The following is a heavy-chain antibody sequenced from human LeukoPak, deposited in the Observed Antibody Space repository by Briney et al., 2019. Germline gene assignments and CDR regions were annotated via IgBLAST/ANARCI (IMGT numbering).Heavy chain of an antibody. Sequence: GRSLRLSCAASGFTFSSYGMHWVRQAPGKGLEWVAVISYDGSNKYYADSVKGRFTISRDNSKNTLYLQMNSLRAEDTAVYYCAKDFAAYYYDSSGYYGGYWGQGTLVTVSS. V-gene: IGHV3-30*18. CDR3: AKDFAAYYYDSSGYYGGY. CDR2: ISYDGSNK. D-gene: IGHD3-22*01. CDR1: GFTFSSYG. J-gene: IGHJ4*02.